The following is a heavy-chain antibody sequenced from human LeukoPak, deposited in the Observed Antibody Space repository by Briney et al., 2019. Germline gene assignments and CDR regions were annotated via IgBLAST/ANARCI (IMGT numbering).Heavy chain of an antibody. V-gene: IGHV1-46*01. Sequence: GASVKVSCKASGGTFSSYAISWVRQAPGQGLEWMGIINPSGGSTSYAQKFQGRVTMTRDTSTSTVYMELSSLRSEDTAVYYCARVSGSTSDYYYGMDVWGQGTTVTVSS. CDR2: INPSGGST. CDR3: ARVSGSTSDYYYGMDV. D-gene: IGHD2-2*01. CDR1: GGTFSSYA. J-gene: IGHJ6*02.